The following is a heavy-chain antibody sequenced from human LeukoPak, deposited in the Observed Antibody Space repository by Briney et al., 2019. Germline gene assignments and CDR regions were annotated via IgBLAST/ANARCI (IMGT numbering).Heavy chain of an antibody. CDR1: GFTFSDYY. J-gene: IGHJ4*02. Sequence: GGSLRLSCVAAGFTFSDYYRSLIRQAPGKGLEWISYISSSSSSTNYADSVKGRFTISRDNPKNSLYLVMNSLRDEATAMYYCARDFIHRSGEANYWGQGTLVTVSS. V-gene: IGHV3-11*05. D-gene: IGHD3-22*01. CDR2: ISSSSSST. CDR3: ARDFIHRSGEANY.